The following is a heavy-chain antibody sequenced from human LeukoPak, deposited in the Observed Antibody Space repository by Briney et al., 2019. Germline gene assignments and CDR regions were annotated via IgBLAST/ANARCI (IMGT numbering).Heavy chain of an antibody. J-gene: IGHJ4*02. Sequence: ASVKVSCKTSGYIFTGYYLHWLRLAPGQGLEWLGCIHPNGYSEPAPIFRGRVTMTRDTSLSTAYMDLSTLKSDDTAVYYCAIECCFDGNIYSKGFEYWGLGTVVTVSS. V-gene: IGHV1-2*02. CDR2: IHPNGYS. CDR1: GYIFTGYY. CDR3: AIECCFDGNIYSKGFEY. D-gene: IGHD3-10*01.